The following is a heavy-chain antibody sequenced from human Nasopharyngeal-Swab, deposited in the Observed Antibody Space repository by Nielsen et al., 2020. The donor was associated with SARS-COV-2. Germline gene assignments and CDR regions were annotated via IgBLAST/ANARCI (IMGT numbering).Heavy chain of an antibody. CDR1: GGPFSSNA. V-gene: IGHV1-69*06. J-gene: IGHJ4*02. CDR2: ILPMFGRA. CDR3: ARVESYDSSGYYFDY. D-gene: IGHD3-22*01. Sequence: SVKVSCKASGGPFSSNAINWVRQAPGQGLEWMGGILPMFGRASYAQKFQGRVTITADKSTSTAYMELSSLRSEDTAVYYCARVESYDSSGYYFDYWGQGTLVTVSS.